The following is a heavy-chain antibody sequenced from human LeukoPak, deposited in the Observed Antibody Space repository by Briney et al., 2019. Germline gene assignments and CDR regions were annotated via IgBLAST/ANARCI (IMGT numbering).Heavy chain of an antibody. CDR2: IYTSGST. V-gene: IGHV4-61*02. Sequence: NPSETLSLTCTVSGGSISSGSYYWSWIRQPAGKGLEWIGRIYTSGSTNYNPSLKSRVTISVDTSKNQFSLKLSSVTAADTAVYYCARGSRGRAFDIWGQGTMVTVSS. D-gene: IGHD3-16*01. J-gene: IGHJ3*02. CDR1: GGSISSGSYY. CDR3: ARGSRGRAFDI.